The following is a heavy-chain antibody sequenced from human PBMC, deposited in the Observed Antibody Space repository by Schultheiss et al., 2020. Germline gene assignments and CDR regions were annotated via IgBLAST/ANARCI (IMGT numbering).Heavy chain of an antibody. V-gene: IGHV4-61*02. D-gene: IGHD6-13*01. Sequence: LRLSCTVSGGSISSGSYYWSWIRQPAGKGLEWIGRIYNSGSTNYNPSPKSRVTISVDTSKNQFSLKLSSVTAADTAVYYCARDRAGIVDTWGQGTLVTVSS. J-gene: IGHJ5*02. CDR2: IYNSGST. CDR3: ARDRAGIVDT. CDR1: GGSISSGSYY.